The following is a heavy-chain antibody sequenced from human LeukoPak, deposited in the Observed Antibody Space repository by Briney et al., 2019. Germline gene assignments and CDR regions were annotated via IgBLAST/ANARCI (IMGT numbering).Heavy chain of an antibody. J-gene: IGHJ3*02. V-gene: IGHV4-61*02. CDR2: IYTSGST. CDR1: GGSISSGSYY. CDR3: ASEYYYDSGGYYLGLSFDI. D-gene: IGHD3-22*01. Sequence: SQTLSLTCTVSGGSISSGSYYWSWLRQPAGKGLEWIGRIYTSGSTNYNPSLKSRVTISVDTSKNQFSLKLGSVTAADTAAYYCASEYYYDSGGYYLGLSFDIWGQGTLVTVSS.